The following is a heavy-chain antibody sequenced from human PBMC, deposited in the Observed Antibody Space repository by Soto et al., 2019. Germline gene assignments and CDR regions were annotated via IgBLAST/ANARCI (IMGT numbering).Heavy chain of an antibody. CDR1: GGSVSGYY. J-gene: IGHJ4*02. D-gene: IGHD5-12*01. CDR3: AAGGGLPRYY. CDR2: INHSGST. Sequence: SETLSLTCAVYGGSVSGYYWSWIRQPPGKGLEWIGEINHSGSTNYNPSLKSRVTISVDTSKNQFSLKLSSVTAADTAVYYCAAGGGLPRYYWGQGTLVTVSS. V-gene: IGHV4-34*01.